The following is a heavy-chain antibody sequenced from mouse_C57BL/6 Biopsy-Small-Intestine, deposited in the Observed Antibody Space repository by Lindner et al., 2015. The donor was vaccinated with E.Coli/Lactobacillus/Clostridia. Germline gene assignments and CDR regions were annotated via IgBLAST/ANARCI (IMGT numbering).Heavy chain of an antibody. V-gene: IGHV1-22*01. CDR1: GFTFTGYY. J-gene: IGHJ4*01. CDR2: INLHSGAT. CDR3: ARESLSGSYDGSDYNYPNYGMDV. D-gene: IGHD2-3*01. Sequence: VKVSCKASGFTFTGYYLHWVRQAPGQGLEWMGWINLHSGATNYAQKFQGWVTMTRETSISTAHMELRSLTSDDTAVYYCARESLSGSYDGSDYNYPNYGMDVWGQGTTVTVSS.